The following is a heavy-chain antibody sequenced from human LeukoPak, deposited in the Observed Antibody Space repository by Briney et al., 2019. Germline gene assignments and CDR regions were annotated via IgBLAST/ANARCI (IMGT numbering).Heavy chain of an antibody. Sequence: GGSLRLSCAASGFTFSSYGMHWVRQAPGKGLEWVAFIRYDGSNKYYADSVKGRFTISRDNSKNTLYLQMNSLRAEDTAVYYCAKDRRVESIAVDYWGQGTLVTVSS. D-gene: IGHD6-6*01. J-gene: IGHJ4*02. V-gene: IGHV3-30*02. CDR3: AKDRRVESIAVDY. CDR1: GFTFSSYG. CDR2: IRYDGSNK.